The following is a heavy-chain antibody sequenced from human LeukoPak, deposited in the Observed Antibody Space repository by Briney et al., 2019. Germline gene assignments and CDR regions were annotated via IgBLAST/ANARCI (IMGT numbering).Heavy chain of an antibody. CDR2: ISSDGSST. J-gene: IGHJ4*02. CDR3: ARDQRVTGRPDIDY. Sequence: GGSLRLSCAASGFTFRNHWMHWVRQTPGKGLVWVSRISSDGSSTTYADSVKGRFTISRDHAKNTLYLQMNNLRAEDTAMYYCARDQRVTGRPDIDYWGQGTLVIVSS. CDR1: GFTFRNHW. D-gene: IGHD6-6*01. V-gene: IGHV3-74*03.